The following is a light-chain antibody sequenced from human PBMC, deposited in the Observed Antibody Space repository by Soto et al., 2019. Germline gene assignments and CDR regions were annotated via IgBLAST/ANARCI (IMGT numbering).Light chain of an antibody. V-gene: IGKV1-27*01. CDR1: HDINIY. Sequence: DVQMTQSPSSLSASVGDRVTITCRAGHDINIYLAWYQQKPGKVPELLFDAASILQTGVPSRFRGSGSGTDFTLTISSLQPEDVATYYCQKYDRAPLAFGGGTKVEIK. CDR2: AAS. J-gene: IGKJ4*01. CDR3: QKYDRAPLA.